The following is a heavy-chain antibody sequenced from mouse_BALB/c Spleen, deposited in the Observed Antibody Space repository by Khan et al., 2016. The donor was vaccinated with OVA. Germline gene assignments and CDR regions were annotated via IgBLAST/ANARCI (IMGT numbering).Heavy chain of an antibody. CDR1: GYSITSNFA. J-gene: IGHJ4*01. D-gene: IGHD2-2*01. V-gene: IGHV3-2*02. CDR2: ISFSGYT. Sequence: EVQLQESGPGLVKPSQSLSLTCTVTGYSITSNFAWNWIRQFPGNKLEWMGYISFSGYTNYSPSLKSRISITRDTSNNQFFLQLHSVATEDTATYYCGRSLYYGYTYALDYWGQGTSVTVSS. CDR3: GRSLYYGYTYALDY.